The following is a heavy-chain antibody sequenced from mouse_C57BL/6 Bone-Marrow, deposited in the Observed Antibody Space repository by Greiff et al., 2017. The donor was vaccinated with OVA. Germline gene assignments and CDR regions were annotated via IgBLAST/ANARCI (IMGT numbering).Heavy chain of an antibody. J-gene: IGHJ2*01. D-gene: IGHD1-1*01. V-gene: IGHV1-64*01. Sequence: QVQLQQPGAELVKPGASVKLSCKASGYTFTSYWMHWVKQRPGQGLVWIGMIHPNSGSTNYNEKFKSKATLTVDKSSSTAYMQLSSLTSEDSAVYDCARSGATVVATGDYWGQGTTRTVSS. CDR1: GYTFTSYW. CDR2: IHPNSGST. CDR3: ARSGATVVATGDY.